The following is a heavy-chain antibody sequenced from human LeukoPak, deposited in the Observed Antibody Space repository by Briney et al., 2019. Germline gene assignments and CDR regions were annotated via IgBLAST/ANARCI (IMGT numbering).Heavy chain of an antibody. J-gene: IGHJ3*02. CDR1: GGSFSGYY. CDR3: ASLDPWGSAVDAFDI. V-gene: IGHV4-34*01. D-gene: IGHD7-27*01. CDR2: INHSGST. Sequence: SETLSLTRAVYGGSFSGYYWSWIRQRPGKGLEWIGEINHSGSTNYNPSLKSRVTISVDTSKNQFSLKLSSVTAADTAVYYCASLDPWGSAVDAFDIWGQGTMVTVSS.